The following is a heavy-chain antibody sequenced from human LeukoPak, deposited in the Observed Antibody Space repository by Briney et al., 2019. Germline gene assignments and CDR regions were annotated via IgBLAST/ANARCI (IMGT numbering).Heavy chain of an antibody. J-gene: IGHJ6*03. V-gene: IGHV1-69*05. CDR2: IIPIFGTA. D-gene: IGHD3-22*01. CDR3: ARGASGYDSSGYYQHFYYYMDV. Sequence: SSVTVSCKASGGSFSSYAISWVRQAPGQGLEWMGGIIPIFGTANYAQKFQGRVTITTDESTRIAYMELSSLRSEDAAVYYCARGASGYDSSGYYQHFYYYMDVWGKGTTVTVSS. CDR1: GGSFSSYA.